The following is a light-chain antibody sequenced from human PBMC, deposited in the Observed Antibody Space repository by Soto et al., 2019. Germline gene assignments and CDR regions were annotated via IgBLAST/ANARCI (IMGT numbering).Light chain of an antibody. Sequence: IQLTQSPSSLPASVGDTVIITCRASQVVSTFLAWYQQQPGRAPKLLISDADTLQSGVPSRFSGSGSGTDFTLIISSLQPEDFGTYYCQQLYTYAPTFGGGSRVEIK. J-gene: IGKJ4*01. V-gene: IGKV1-9*01. CDR2: DAD. CDR1: QVVSTF. CDR3: QQLYTYAPT.